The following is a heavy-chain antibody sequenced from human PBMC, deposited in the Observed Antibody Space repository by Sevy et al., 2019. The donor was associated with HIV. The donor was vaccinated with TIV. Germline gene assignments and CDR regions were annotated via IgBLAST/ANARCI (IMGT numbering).Heavy chain of an antibody. D-gene: IGHD3-10*01. CDR3: TCGLSGRGAIDAFDI. CDR1: VYTFTSYG. V-gene: IGHV1-18*01. CDR2: ISAYNGNT. Sequence: ASVKVSCKASVYTFTSYGISWLRQAPGQGLEWMGWISAYNGNTNYAQKLQGRVTMTTDTSTITAYMELRSLRTDVTAVYYGTCGLSGRGAIDAFDIWGQGTLVTVSS. J-gene: IGHJ3*02.